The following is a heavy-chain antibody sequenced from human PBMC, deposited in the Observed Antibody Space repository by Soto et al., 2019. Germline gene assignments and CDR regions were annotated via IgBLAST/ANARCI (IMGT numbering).Heavy chain of an antibody. V-gene: IGHV1-8*02. D-gene: IGHD3-3*01. J-gene: IGHJ5*02. CDR2: MNPNSGNT. Sequence: ASVKVSCKASGYTFHNYGVNWVRQATGHGLEWMGWMNPNSGNTGYAQKFQGRVTMTRNTSISTAYMELSSLRSEDTAVYYCARGLYYDFWSGSNWFDPWGQGTLVTVSS. CDR1: GYTFHNYG. CDR3: ARGLYYDFWSGSNWFDP.